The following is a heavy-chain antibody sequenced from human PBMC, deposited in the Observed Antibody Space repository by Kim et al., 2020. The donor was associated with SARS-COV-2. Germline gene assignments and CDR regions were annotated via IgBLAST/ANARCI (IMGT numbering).Heavy chain of an antibody. CDR2: ISSNGGST. CDR1: GFTFSSYA. V-gene: IGHV3-64D*09. D-gene: IGHD6-13*01. J-gene: IGHJ4*02. CDR3: VKVRISSSWLHYFDY. Sequence: GGSLRLSCSASGFTFSSYAMHWVRQAPGKGLEYVSAISSNGGSTYYADSVKGRFTISRDNSKNTLYLQMSSLRAEDTAVYYCVKVRISSSWLHYFDYWGQGTLVTVSS.